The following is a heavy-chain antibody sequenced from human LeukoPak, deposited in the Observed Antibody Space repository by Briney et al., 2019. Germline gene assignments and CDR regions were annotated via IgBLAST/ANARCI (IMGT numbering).Heavy chain of an antibody. J-gene: IGHJ4*02. CDR3: ARSRSGSANWALQIFDN. Sequence: GGSLRLSCAASGFTVSSNYMSWVRQAPGKGLEWVSVIYSGGGTYYADSVKGRFTISRDNSENSLFVQMNSLRAEDTAVYFCARSRSGSANWALQIFDNWGQGTLVTVSS. D-gene: IGHD1-1*01. V-gene: IGHV3-53*01. CDR2: IYSGGGT. CDR1: GFTVSSNY.